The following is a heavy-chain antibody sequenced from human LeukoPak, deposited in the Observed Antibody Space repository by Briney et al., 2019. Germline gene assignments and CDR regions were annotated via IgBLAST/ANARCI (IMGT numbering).Heavy chain of an antibody. CDR1: GFTFISYA. D-gene: IGHD6-19*01. V-gene: IGHV3-23*01. J-gene: IGHJ4*02. CDR3: AMAVIGSGWTLDY. CDR2: ISGSGGRT. Sequence: GGSLRLSCEASGFTFISYAMSWVRQAPGKGLEWVSSISGSGGRTSYADSVQGRFTISRDNSKNTLYLELNSLRAEDAAVYFCAMAVIGSGWTLDYWGQGTLVTVS.